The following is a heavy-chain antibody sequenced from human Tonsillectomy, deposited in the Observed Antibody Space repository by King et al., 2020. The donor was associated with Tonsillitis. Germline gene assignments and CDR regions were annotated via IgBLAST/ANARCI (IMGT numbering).Heavy chain of an antibody. V-gene: IGHV3-30-3*01. CDR2: ISYDGSNK. CDR3: AGGNDFGHRYGMDV. J-gene: IGHJ6*02. Sequence: VQLVESGGGVVQPGRSLRLSCAASGFTFNSYAMHWVRQAPGKGLEWVTVISYDGSNKYYADSVKGRFIISRDNSKNTLYLQMKSLRAEDTAVYYCAGGNDFGHRYGMDVWGQGTTVTVSS. D-gene: IGHD3-3*01. CDR1: GFTFNSYA.